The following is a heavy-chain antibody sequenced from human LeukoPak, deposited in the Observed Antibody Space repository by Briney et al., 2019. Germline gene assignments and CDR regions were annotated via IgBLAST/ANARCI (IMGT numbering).Heavy chain of an antibody. Sequence: PGGSLRLSCAASGFTLSSYATTWVRQAPGKGLEWVSGISATGGNTYYADSVKGRFTISRDNSRNTLYLQLNSLRADDTAVYYCAKGTLYSSRNYFDYWGQGTLVTVSS. CDR3: AKGTLYSSRNYFDY. J-gene: IGHJ4*02. CDR1: GFTLSSYA. D-gene: IGHD6-13*01. V-gene: IGHV3-23*01. CDR2: ISATGGNT.